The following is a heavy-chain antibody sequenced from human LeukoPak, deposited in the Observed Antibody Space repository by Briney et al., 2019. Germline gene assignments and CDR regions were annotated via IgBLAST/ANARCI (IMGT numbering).Heavy chain of an antibody. J-gene: IGHJ4*02. CDR3: ARDAKHYFGSRTYFFFEY. V-gene: IGHV4-4*07. CDR2: VHSSGTT. CDR1: DDSLSTYF. Sequence: SEALSLTCTVSDDSLSTYFWSWIRQPAGKGLEWIGHVHSSGTTDYNPSLKSRVTMSIDTSKNQFSLELSSVTAADTAIYYCARDAKHYFGSRTYFFFEYWGQGTLLTVSS. D-gene: IGHD3-10*01.